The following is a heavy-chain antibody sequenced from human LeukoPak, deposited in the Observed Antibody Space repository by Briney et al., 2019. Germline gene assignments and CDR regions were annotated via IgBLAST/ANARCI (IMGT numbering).Heavy chain of an antibody. CDR3: AKDLYVDGSYSLGFDY. V-gene: IGHV3-23*01. CDR2: FGGSGGST. CDR1: GFTFSNCA. Sequence: PGGSLRLSCAASGFTFSNCAMSWVRQAPGKGLEWVSAFGGSGGSTFYTDSVKGRFTISRDNSKNTLYLQMNSLRAEDTAVYYCAKDLYVDGSYSLGFDYWGQGTLVTVSS. D-gene: IGHD1-26*01. J-gene: IGHJ4*02.